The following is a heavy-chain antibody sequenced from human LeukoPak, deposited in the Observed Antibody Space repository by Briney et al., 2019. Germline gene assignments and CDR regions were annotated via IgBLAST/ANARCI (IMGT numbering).Heavy chain of an antibody. Sequence: GGSLRLSCAASGFTISSYWMSWARQAPGKGLEWVANIRQDGGQTHYVDSVKGRFTISRDNAKNSLYLQVNSLRAEDTAVYYCARDKHNPGSAFDIWGQGTMLTVSS. J-gene: IGHJ3*02. D-gene: IGHD5-24*01. V-gene: IGHV3-7*01. CDR1: GFTISSYW. CDR2: IRQDGGQT. CDR3: ARDKHNPGSAFDI.